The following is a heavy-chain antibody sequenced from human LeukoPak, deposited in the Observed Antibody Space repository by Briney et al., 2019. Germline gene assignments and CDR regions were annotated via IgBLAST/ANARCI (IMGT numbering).Heavy chain of an antibody. J-gene: IGHJ4*02. CDR3: ARGPIVGPTYFDY. CDR2: MNSNSGYT. V-gene: IGHV1-8*02. Sequence: ASVKVSCKASGYTFTSYGISWVRQATGQGLEWMGWMNSNSGYTGYAQKFQGRVTMTRDTSRSTAYMELSSLGSEDTAVYYCARGPIVGPTYFDYWGRGTLVTVSS. CDR1: GYTFTSYG. D-gene: IGHD1-26*01.